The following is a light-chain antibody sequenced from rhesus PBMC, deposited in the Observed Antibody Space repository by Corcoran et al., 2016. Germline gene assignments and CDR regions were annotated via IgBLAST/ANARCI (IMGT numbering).Light chain of an antibody. J-gene: IGKJ3*01. Sequence: DIQMTQSPSALSASVGDRVTIPCRASQNIYSDLAWYQQKPGNAPKLLNYAAFSLQTGIPSRFSGSGSWSDFTLTISRLQPENSAAYYCHHCYDNPFPFRPGTKLDIE. CDR3: HHCYDNPFP. CDR1: QNIYSD. CDR2: AAF. V-gene: IGKV1S12*01.